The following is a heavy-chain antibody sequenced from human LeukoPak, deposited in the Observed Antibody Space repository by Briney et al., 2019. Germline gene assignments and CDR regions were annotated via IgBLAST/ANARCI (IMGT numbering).Heavy chain of an antibody. CDR1: GGSFSGYY. CDR2: INHSGST. J-gene: IGHJ4*02. CDR3: ARGRAYYYDSSGWYFDY. D-gene: IGHD3-22*01. Sequence: SETLSLTCAVYGGSFSGYYWSWIRQPPGKGLEWIGEINHSGSTNYNPSLKSRVTISVDTSKNQFSLKLGSVTAADTAVYYCARGRAYYYDSSGWYFDYWGQGTLVTVSS. V-gene: IGHV4-34*01.